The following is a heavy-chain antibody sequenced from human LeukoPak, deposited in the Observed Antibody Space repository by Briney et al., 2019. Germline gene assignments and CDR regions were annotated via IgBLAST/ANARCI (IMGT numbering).Heavy chain of an antibody. CDR1: GFTFSYYC. CDR3: ARDEHQYYHASSGRFDY. J-gene: IGHJ4*02. V-gene: IGHV3-7*04. D-gene: IGHD3-22*01. Sequence: GGSLRLSCAASGFTFSYYCMGWVRQAPGKGLEWVANIKQDGSKKYYVDSVKGRFTISRDNAKNSLYLQMNSMRAEDTAVYYCARDEHQYYHASSGRFDYWGQGILVTDSS. CDR2: IKQDGSKK.